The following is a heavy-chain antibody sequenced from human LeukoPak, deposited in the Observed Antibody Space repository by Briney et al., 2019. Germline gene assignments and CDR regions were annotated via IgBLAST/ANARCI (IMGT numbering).Heavy chain of an antibody. D-gene: IGHD2-21*02. CDR2: IIPIFGTA. CDR3: ARDRAYCGGDCYSDGMDV. CDR1: GGTFSSYA. Sequence: ASVKVSCKASGGTFSSYAISWVRQAPGQGLEWMGGIIPIFGTANYAQKFQGRVTITADESTSTAYMELSSLRSEDTAVYYCARDRAYCGGDCYSDGMDVWGQGTTVTVSS. V-gene: IGHV1-69*13. J-gene: IGHJ6*02.